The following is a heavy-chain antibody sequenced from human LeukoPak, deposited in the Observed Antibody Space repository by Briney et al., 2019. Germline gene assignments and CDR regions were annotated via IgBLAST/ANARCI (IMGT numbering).Heavy chain of an antibody. CDR3: AKEGSYYYDSSDYYYPFEY. J-gene: IGHJ4*02. D-gene: IGHD3-22*01. CDR2: IYYSGST. CDR1: GGSISSGDYY. V-gene: IGHV4-30-4*08. Sequence: SETLSLTCTVSGGSISSGDYYWSWIRQPPGKGLEWIGYIYYSGSTYYNPSLKSRVTISVDTSKNQFSLKLSSVTAADTAVYYCAKEGSYYYDSSDYYYPFEYWGQGTLVTVSS.